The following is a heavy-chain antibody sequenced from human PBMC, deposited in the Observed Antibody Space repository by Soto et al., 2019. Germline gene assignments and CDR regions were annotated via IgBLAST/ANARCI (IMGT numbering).Heavy chain of an antibody. V-gene: IGHV5-10-1*01. CDR2: IDPGDSST. Sequence: PGESLKISCQGSGCSFTTYWISWVRQMPGKGLEWMGKIDPGDSSTNYSPSFRGHITISVDRSINTAHLQFSSLKAADTAVYYCARLEKWYYNYYGLDVWGQGTMVTVSS. J-gene: IGHJ6*02. D-gene: IGHD1-26*01. CDR3: ARLEKWYYNYYGLDV. CDR1: GCSFTTYW.